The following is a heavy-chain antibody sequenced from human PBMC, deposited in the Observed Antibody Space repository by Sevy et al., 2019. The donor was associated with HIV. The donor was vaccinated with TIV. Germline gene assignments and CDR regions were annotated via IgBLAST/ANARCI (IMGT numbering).Heavy chain of an antibody. D-gene: IGHD2-15*01. J-gene: IGHJ4*02. V-gene: IGHV3-23*01. Sequence: GGSLRLSCAASGFPFSSYAMSWVRQAPGKGLEWVSAISGSGGSPYYADPVKGRFTISGDNSKNTLYLQMNSLRAEDTAVYYCAKGSGNTLFDYWGQGTLVTVSS. CDR2: ISGSGGSP. CDR3: AKGSGNTLFDY. CDR1: GFPFSSYA.